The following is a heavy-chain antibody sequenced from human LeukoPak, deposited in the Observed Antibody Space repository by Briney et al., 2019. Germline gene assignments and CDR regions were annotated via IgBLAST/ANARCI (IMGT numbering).Heavy chain of an antibody. CDR3: ARDQPVQIGLFDY. Sequence: GGSLRLSCAASGFTFSTYAMSWARQAPGKGLQWVSAISSGGGSTCYADSVKGRFTISRDNSKNTLYLQINSLRAEDTAVYYCARDQPVQIGLFDYWGQGTLVTVSS. V-gene: IGHV3-23*01. CDR2: ISSGGGST. J-gene: IGHJ4*02. CDR1: GFTFSTYA. D-gene: IGHD1-1*01.